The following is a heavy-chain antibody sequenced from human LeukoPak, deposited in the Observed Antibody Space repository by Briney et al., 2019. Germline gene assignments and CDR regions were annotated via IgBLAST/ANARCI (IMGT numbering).Heavy chain of an antibody. Sequence: SVKVSCKASGYTFTSYGISWVRQAPGQGLEWMGQIIPMLGTASYAQRFQGRVTLTADESTSTAYMELSSLRSDDTAVYYCARESLPYGGNSFGHYYGMDVWGQGTTVTVSS. CDR2: IIPMLGTA. CDR3: ARESLPYGGNSFGHYYGMDV. D-gene: IGHD4-23*01. CDR1: GYTFTSYG. J-gene: IGHJ6*02. V-gene: IGHV1-69*13.